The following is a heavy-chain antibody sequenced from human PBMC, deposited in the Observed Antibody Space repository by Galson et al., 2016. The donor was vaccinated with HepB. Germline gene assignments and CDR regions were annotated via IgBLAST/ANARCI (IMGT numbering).Heavy chain of an antibody. CDR2: INGDGNNK. CDR1: GFTFSSHW. Sequence: SLRLSCAASGFTFSSHWMHWVRQVPGKGLVWVSHINGDGNNKNYAGFAKGRFTISRDNAKNTVFLQMSSLRAEDTAVYFCARGLGMEFNRGIDYWGQGVLVTVSS. J-gene: IGHJ4*02. CDR3: ARGLGMEFNRGIDY. V-gene: IGHV3-74*01. D-gene: IGHD1-14*01.